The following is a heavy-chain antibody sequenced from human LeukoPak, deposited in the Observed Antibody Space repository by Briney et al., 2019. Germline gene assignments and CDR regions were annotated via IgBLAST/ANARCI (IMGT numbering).Heavy chain of an antibody. J-gene: IGHJ5*02. Sequence: SETLSLTCTVSGGSISSSSYYWGWIRQHPGDGLEWIGYIYYSGSTYYNPSLKSRLTISVDTSKNQFSLKLSSVTAADTAVYYCARCIREGTAFDPWGQGTLVTVSS. CDR3: ARCIREGTAFDP. CDR2: IYYSGST. CDR1: GGSISSSSYY. V-gene: IGHV4-31*03. D-gene: IGHD1-1*01.